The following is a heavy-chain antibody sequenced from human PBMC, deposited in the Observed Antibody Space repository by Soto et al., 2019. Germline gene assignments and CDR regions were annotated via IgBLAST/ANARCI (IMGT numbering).Heavy chain of an antibody. V-gene: IGHV4-39*01. Sequence: QLQLQESGPGLVKPSGTLSLTCAVSGGSISTSSYYWGWIRQPPGKGLEWIGTIYYSGSTNYNPSLKSRITLSVDTSKNQFSLRLSSVTATDTAVYYCARVSSPGHYNWFDPWGQGTLVTVSS. CDR2: IYYSGST. CDR3: ARVSSPGHYNWFDP. CDR1: GGSISTSSYY. D-gene: IGHD6-13*01. J-gene: IGHJ5*02.